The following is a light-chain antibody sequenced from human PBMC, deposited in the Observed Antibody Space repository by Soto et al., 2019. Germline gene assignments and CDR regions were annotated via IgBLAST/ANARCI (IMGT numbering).Light chain of an antibody. CDR1: QSVSSY. V-gene: IGKV3-20*01. CDR2: GAS. CDR3: QQYGSSPIT. J-gene: IGKJ5*01. Sequence: EIVLNKSPGTLSLSPGERATLSCRASQSVSSYLAWYQQKPGQAPRLLIYGASSRATGIPDRFSGSGSGTDFTLTISRLEPEDFAVYYCQQYGSSPITFGQGTRLEIK.